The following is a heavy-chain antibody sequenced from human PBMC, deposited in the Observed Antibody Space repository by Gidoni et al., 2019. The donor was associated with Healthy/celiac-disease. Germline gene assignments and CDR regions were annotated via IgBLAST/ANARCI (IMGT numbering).Heavy chain of an antibody. J-gene: IGHJ4*02. V-gene: IGHV4-59*01. Sequence: QVQLQESGPGLVKPSETLSLTCTVSGGSISSYYWSWIRQPPGKGLEWIGYIYYSGSTNYNPSLKSRVTISVDTSKNQFSLKLSSVTAADTAVYYCARGIAAAGTLAYWGQGTLVTVSS. D-gene: IGHD6-13*01. CDR3: ARGIAAAGTLAY. CDR2: IYYSGST. CDR1: GGSISSYY.